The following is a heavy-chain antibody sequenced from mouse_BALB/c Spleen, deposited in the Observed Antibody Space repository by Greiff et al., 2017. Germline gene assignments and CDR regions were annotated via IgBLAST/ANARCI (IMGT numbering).Heavy chain of an antibody. V-gene: IGHV5-6*01. J-gene: IGHJ4*01. Sequence: EVQLVESGGDLVKPGGSLKLSCAASGFTFSSYGMSWVRQTPDKRLEWVATISSGGSYTYYPDSVKGRFTISRDNAKNTLYLQMSSLKSEDTAMYYCARQGNYRYEYAMDYWGQGTSVTVSS. CDR1: GFTFSSYG. CDR2: ISSGGSYT. CDR3: ARQGNYRYEYAMDY. D-gene: IGHD2-14*01.